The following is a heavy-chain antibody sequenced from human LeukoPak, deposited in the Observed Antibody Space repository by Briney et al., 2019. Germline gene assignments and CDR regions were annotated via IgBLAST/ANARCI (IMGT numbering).Heavy chain of an antibody. CDR1: GSTFSSSY. CDR2: MRLAGSVT. J-gene: IGHJ4*02. Sequence: PGESLRLTCAASGSTFSSSYMGWIRQPPGKGLEWVALMRLAGSVTYYVESVKDRLTISRDNTKNLLYLQMNNLRAEAAAVYYCVIDRGARWGQGTLVTVSS. CDR3: VIDRGAR. V-gene: IGHV3-7*01.